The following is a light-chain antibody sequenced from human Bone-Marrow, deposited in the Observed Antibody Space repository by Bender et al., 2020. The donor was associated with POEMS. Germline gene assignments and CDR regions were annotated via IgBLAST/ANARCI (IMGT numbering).Light chain of an antibody. CDR2: SNH. J-gene: IGLJ3*02. CDR1: SSNIGSHT. V-gene: IGLV1-44*01. Sequence: QSVLTQPPSASGTPGQRVTISCSGSSSNIGSHTVNWYQQIAGSAPKLLIFSNHVRPSGVPDRFSGSRSGTSASLAITGLQSEDEAAYFCQSYDSDLNGWVFGGGTKLTVL. CDR3: QSYDSDLNGWV.